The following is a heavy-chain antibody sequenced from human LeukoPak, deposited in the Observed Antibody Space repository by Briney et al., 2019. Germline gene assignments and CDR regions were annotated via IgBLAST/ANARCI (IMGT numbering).Heavy chain of an antibody. CDR1: GFTFTYAW. CDR2: IKGKTDGGTT. Sequence: GGSLRLSCAASGFTFTYAWMSWVRQAPGKGLEWVGRIKGKTDGGTTDYGAPVKGRFTISRDDSKNTLYLQMNSLRAEDTAVYYCARDLMGIAYRGAFYYWGQGTLVTVSS. J-gene: IGHJ4*02. D-gene: IGHD6-13*01. CDR3: ARDLMGIAYRGAFYY. V-gene: IGHV3-15*01.